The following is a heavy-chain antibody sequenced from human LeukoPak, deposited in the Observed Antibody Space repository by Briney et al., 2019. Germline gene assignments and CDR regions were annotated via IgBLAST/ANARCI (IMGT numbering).Heavy chain of an antibody. D-gene: IGHD3-16*01. Sequence: GASVNVSCKASGYTFTGYYMHGVRQAPGQGREGIGWINTIRWCTNYAQKFQGRVTMTRDTSISTAYMELSSLTYDDTAAYYCARDGAVNGGNWFDPWGQGPLVTVSS. CDR2: INTIRWCT. V-gene: IGHV1-2*02. CDR1: GYTFTGYY. J-gene: IGHJ5*02. CDR3: ARDGAVNGGNWFDP.